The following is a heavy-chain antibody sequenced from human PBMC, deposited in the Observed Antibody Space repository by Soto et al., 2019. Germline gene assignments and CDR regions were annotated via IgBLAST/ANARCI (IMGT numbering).Heavy chain of an antibody. V-gene: IGHV3-30*18. CDR2: ISYDGSNK. CDR3: AKDYAAWSYSHPFDI. Sequence: PGGSLRLSCAASGFTFSSYGMHWVRQAPGKGLEWVAVISYDGSNKYYADSVKGRFTISRDNSKNTLYLQMNSLRAEDTAVYYCAKDYAAWSYSHPFDIWGQGTMVTVSS. J-gene: IGHJ3*02. D-gene: IGHD1-26*01. CDR1: GFTFSSYG.